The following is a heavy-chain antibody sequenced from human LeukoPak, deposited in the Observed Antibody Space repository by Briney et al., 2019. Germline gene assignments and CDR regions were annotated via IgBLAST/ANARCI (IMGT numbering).Heavy chain of an antibody. CDR2: ISYDGSNK. V-gene: IGHV3-30*04. D-gene: IGHD6-13*01. J-gene: IGHJ4*02. CDR1: GFTFSSYA. CDR3: ARAVDSSSWYTPRY. Sequence: GGSLRLSCAASGFTFSSYAMHWVRQAPGKGLEWVAVISYDGSNKYYADSVKGRFTISRDNSKNTLYLQMNSLRAEDTAVYYCARAVDSSSWYTPRYWGQGTLVTVSS.